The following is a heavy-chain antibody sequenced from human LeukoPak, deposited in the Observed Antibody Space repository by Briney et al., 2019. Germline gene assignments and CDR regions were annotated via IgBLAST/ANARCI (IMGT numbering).Heavy chain of an antibody. CDR3: ARTNPRYCTSASCDKNHWFDP. V-gene: IGHV4-39*07. Sequence: SETLSLTCTVSGGSISSSTYYWGWIRQPPGKGLEWIGSIYYSGSTYYSPSLKSRVTISKDTSKSHFSLELSSVTSADTAVYYCARTNPRYCTSASCDKNHWFDPWGQGSLVTVSS. J-gene: IGHJ5*02. CDR2: IYYSGST. D-gene: IGHD2-2*01. CDR1: GGSISSSTYY.